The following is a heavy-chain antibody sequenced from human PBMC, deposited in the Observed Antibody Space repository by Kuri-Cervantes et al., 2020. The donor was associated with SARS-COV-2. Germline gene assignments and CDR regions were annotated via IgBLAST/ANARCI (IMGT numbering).Heavy chain of an antibody. CDR1: GDSISSSSYY. V-gene: IGHV4-39*01. Sequence: LRLSFTVSGDSISSSSYYWGWIRQPQGKGLEWIGSIYYSGSTYYNPSLKSRVTISVDTSKNQFSLKLSSVTAADTAVYYCARHSIPSYAFDIWGQGTMVTVSS. CDR2: IYYSGST. CDR3: ARHSIPSYAFDI. J-gene: IGHJ3*02. D-gene: IGHD3-3*02.